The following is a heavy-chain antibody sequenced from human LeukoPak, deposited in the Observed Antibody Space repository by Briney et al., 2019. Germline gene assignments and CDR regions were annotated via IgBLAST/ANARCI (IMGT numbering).Heavy chain of an antibody. Sequence: GGSLRLSCAASGFTFSDYYMSWIRQAPGKGLEGVSYISSSGSTIYYADSVKGRFTISRDNAKNSLYLQMNSLRAEDAAVYYCARDSYSSSRNDYWGQGTLVTVSS. CDR1: GFTFSDYY. J-gene: IGHJ4*02. CDR3: ARDSYSSSRNDY. CDR2: ISSSGSTI. V-gene: IGHV3-11*04. D-gene: IGHD6-13*01.